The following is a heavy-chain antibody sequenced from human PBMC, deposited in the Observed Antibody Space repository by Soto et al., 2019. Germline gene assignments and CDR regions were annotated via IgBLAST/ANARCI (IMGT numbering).Heavy chain of an antibody. CDR2: IYIGGST. V-gene: IGHV3-66*01. Sequence: EVHLVESGGGLVQPGGSLRLSCAASGFTVSSNYMSWVRQAPGKGLEWVSSIYIGGSTYYADSVKDRFTIFRDNSKNTLYLQMNSLRAEDTAVYYCARYCSGGSCYSGFDYWGRGTLVTVSS. J-gene: IGHJ4*02. D-gene: IGHD2-15*01. CDR1: GFTVSSNY. CDR3: ARYCSGGSCYSGFDY.